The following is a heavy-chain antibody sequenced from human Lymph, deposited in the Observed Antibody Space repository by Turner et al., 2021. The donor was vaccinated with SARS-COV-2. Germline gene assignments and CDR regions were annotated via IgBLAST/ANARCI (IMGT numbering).Heavy chain of an antibody. CDR2: IWYDGSNK. J-gene: IGHJ4*02. V-gene: IGHV3-33*01. CDR1: GFTFSNYG. Sequence: QVQLVESGGGVVQPGRSLRLSCAASGFTFSNYGMHWVRQAPGKGLEWVAFIWYDGSNKYYADSVKGRFTISRDNSKNTLYLQMNSLRAEDTAVYYCAREGQVGVTTGVDYWGQGTLVTVSS. D-gene: IGHD1-26*01. CDR3: AREGQVGVTTGVDY.